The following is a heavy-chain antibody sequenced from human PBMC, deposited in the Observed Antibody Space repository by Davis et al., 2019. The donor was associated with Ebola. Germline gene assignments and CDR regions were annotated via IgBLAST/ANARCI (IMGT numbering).Heavy chain of an antibody. V-gene: IGHV3-74*01. CDR3: TRGDGGAVVD. J-gene: IGHJ4*02. CDR1: GFTFSSYW. Sequence: GESLKISCAASGFTFSSYWMHWVRQAPGKGLVWVSRINSDGSSTSYADSVKGRFTISRDNAKNTLYLQMNSLRAEDTAVYYCTRGDGGAVVDWGQGTLVTVS. CDR2: INSDGSST. D-gene: IGHD2-15*01.